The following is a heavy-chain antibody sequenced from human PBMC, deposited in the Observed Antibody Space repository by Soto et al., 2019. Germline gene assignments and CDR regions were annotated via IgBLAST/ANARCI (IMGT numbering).Heavy chain of an antibody. Sequence: GGSLRLSCAASGFTFSGYGMHWVRQAPGKGLEWVAVISYDGSNKYYADAVKGRFTISRDNSKNTLYLQMNSLRAEDTAVYYCAKNGGYPRDYYYYGMDVWGQGTTVTVSS. V-gene: IGHV3-30*18. CDR2: ISYDGSNK. J-gene: IGHJ6*02. CDR3: AKNGGYPRDYYYYGMDV. CDR1: GFTFSGYG. D-gene: IGHD2-15*01.